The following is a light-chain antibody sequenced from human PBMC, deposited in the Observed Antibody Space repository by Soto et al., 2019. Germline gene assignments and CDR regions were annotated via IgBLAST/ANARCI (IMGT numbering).Light chain of an antibody. J-gene: IGKJ5*01. CDR3: QQLTSYPIT. CDR2: AAS. Sequence: DIQLTQSPSFLSASVGDRVTITCRASQGLSRDLAWYQQKPGKAPKLLIYAASTLQSRVPSRFSGSGSGTECTLTISSLQPEDFATEYFQQLTSYPITFRQWTRLEIK. CDR1: QGLSRD. V-gene: IGKV1-9*01.